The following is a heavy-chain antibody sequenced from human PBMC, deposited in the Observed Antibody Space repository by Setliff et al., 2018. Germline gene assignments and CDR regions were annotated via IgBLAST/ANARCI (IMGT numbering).Heavy chain of an antibody. CDR2: INPSSGRT. V-gene: IGHV1-46*01. CDR1: GYTFTSHY. Sequence: ASVKVSCKASGYTFTSHYMHWVRQAPGLGLEWMGTINPSSGRTSYAQKFQGRVTMTRDTSTSTVYMDMSSLRSEDTAVYYCARDVCPHHSKGAFDIWGQGTMVTVSS. J-gene: IGHJ3*02. CDR3: ARDVCPHHSKGAFDI.